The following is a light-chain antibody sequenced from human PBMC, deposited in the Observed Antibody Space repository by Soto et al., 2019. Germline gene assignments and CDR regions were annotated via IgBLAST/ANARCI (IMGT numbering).Light chain of an antibody. CDR3: QQYNSYSWT. CDR2: KAS. Sequence: DIQMTQSPSTLSGSVGDRVTITCRASQTISSWLALYQQKPGKAPKLLIYKASTLESGVPSRFSGSGSGTEFTLTISSLQPDDFATYYCQQYNSYSWTFGQGTKVDIK. CDR1: QTISSW. J-gene: IGKJ1*01. V-gene: IGKV1-5*03.